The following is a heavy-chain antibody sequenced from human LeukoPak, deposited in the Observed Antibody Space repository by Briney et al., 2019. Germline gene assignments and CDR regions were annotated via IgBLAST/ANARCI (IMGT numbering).Heavy chain of an antibody. D-gene: IGHD6-19*01. V-gene: IGHV4-34*01. Sequence: SETLSLTCAVYGGSFSGYYWSWIRQPPGKGLEWIGEINHSGSTNYDPSLKSRVTISVDTSKNQFSLKLSSVTAADTAVYYCARGEPLAVASTSCWFDPWGQGTLVTVSS. J-gene: IGHJ5*02. CDR1: GGSFSGYY. CDR3: ARGEPLAVASTSCWFDP. CDR2: INHSGST.